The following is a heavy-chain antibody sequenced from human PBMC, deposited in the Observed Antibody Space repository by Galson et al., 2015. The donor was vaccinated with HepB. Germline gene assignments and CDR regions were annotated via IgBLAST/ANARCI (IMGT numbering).Heavy chain of an antibody. CDR3: AKDRRGWYYFDS. V-gene: IGHV3-30*18. Sequence: SLRLSCAASGFTFSTYGMHWVRQAPGKGLEWVAVVSFDENIKYYMDSVKGRFTISRDNSKNTLYLQMNNLRAEDTAVYYCAKDRRGWYYFDSWGQGTLVTVSS. D-gene: IGHD6-19*01. J-gene: IGHJ4*02. CDR2: VSFDENIK. CDR1: GFTFSTYG.